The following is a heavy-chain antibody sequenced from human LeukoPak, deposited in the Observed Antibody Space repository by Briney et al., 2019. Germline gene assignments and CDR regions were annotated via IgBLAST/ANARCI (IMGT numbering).Heavy chain of an antibody. J-gene: IGHJ6*04. CDR1: GFTFDDYA. V-gene: IGHV3-9*01. CDR3: AKDKERDGYYMGLDV. CDR2: ISWNSGSI. Sequence: GRSLRLSCAASGFTFDDYAMHWVRQAPGKGLEWVPGISWNSGSIGYADSVKGRFTISRDNAKNSLYLQMNSLRAEDTALYYCAKDKERDGYYMGLDVWGKGTTVTVSS. D-gene: IGHD5-24*01.